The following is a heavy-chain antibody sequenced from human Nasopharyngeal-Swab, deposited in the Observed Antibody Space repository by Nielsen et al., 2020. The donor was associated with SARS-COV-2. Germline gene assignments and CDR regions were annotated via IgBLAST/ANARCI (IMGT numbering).Heavy chain of an antibody. Sequence: WVRQDPGQRLEWMGWINAGNGNTKYSQKFQGRVTITRDTSASTAYMELSSLRSEDTAVYYCSTIFGVVSPFYWGQGTLVTVSS. CDR2: INAGNGNT. J-gene: IGHJ4*02. V-gene: IGHV1-3*01. D-gene: IGHD3-3*01. CDR3: STIFGVVSPFY.